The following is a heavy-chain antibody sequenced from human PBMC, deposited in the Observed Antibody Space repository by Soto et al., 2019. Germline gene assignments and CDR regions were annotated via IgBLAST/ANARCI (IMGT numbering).Heavy chain of an antibody. CDR1: GGAISTYY. Sequence: SETLSLTCTVSGGAISTYYWTLIRQTAGKGLEGIGRIYSSGSTKDNPALQSRVTMSLDTSNNQFSLRLTSVTAAVTAVYYCARGQRFSDWFDPWGKGTLVTSPQ. CDR3: ARGQRFSDWFDP. V-gene: IGHV4-4*07. CDR2: IYSSGST. J-gene: IGHJ5*02. D-gene: IGHD3-3*01.